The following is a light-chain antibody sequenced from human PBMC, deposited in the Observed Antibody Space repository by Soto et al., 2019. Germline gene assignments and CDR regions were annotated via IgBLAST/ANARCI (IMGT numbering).Light chain of an antibody. V-gene: IGKV3-15*01. Sequence: EIVMTQSPATLSVSPGERATLSCRASQSVSNNVAWYQQKPGQAPRLLIYYASTRATGIPARFSGSGSGTEFTLTISSLQSEDFALYYCQQYNNWPPITFGQGTRLEIK. J-gene: IGKJ5*01. CDR1: QSVSNN. CDR2: YAS. CDR3: QQYNNWPPIT.